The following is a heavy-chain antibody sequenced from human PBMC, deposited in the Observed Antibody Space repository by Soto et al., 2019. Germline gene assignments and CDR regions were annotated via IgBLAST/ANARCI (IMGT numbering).Heavy chain of an antibody. CDR3: ARGYSYAYYFDY. D-gene: IGHD5-18*01. V-gene: IGHV3-30-3*01. J-gene: IGHJ4*02. CDR1: GFTFSSYA. Sequence: QVQLVESGGGVVQSGRSLRLSCAASGFTFSSYAMHWVRQAPGKGLEWVAVISYDGSNKYYADSVKGRFTISRDNSKNTLYLQMNSLRAEDTAVYYCARGYSYAYYFDYWGQGTLVTVSS. CDR2: ISYDGSNK.